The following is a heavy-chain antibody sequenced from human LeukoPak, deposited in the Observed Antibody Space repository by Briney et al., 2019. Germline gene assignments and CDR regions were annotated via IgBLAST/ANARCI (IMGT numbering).Heavy chain of an antibody. CDR2: IYYSGST. J-gene: IGHJ5*02. CDR3: ARDRDWFDP. CDR1: GGSISSYY. V-gene: IGHV4-59*12. D-gene: IGHD3-10*01. Sequence: SETLSLTCTVSGGSISSYYWSWIRQPPGKGLEWIGYIYYSGSTNYNPSLKSRVTISVDTSRNQFSLKLSSVTAADTAVYYCARDRDWFDPWGQGTLVTVSS.